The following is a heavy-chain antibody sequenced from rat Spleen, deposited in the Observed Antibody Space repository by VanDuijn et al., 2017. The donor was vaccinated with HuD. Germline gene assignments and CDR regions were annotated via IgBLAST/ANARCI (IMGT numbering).Heavy chain of an antibody. CDR2: ITNASGRT. CDR3: TRGKLTTEGIVRY. V-gene: IGHV5-31*01. CDR1: GFTFNNYW. D-gene: IGHD1-11*01. Sequence: EVQLVESGGGLVQPGRSLKLSCVASGFTFNNYWMTWIRQAPGKGLEWVASITNASGRTYYPDSVKGRFTISRDNAKSTLYLQMNSLRSEDTATYYCTRGKLTTEGIVRYWGQGVMVTVSS. J-gene: IGHJ2*01.